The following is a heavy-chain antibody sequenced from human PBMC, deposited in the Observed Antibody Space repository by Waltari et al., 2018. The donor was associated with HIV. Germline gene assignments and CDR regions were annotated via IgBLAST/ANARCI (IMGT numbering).Heavy chain of an antibody. CDR1: GFTVSSNY. Sequence: EVQLVESGGGLIQPGGSLRLSCAASGFTVSSNYMSWVRQAPGKGLGWVSVIYGGGSTYYADSVKGRFTISRDNSKNTLYLQMNSLRAEDTAVYYCARDPEMATKWGYWGQGTLVTVSS. D-gene: IGHD5-12*01. V-gene: IGHV3-53*01. J-gene: IGHJ4*02. CDR2: IYGGGST. CDR3: ARDPEMATKWGY.